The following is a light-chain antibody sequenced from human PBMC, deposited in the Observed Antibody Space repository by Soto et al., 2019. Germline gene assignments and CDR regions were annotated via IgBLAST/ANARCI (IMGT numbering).Light chain of an antibody. CDR1: HSIDSH. CDR3: QQSYRTPRT. Sequence: DIQMTQSPSSLSASVGDRVTITCRTSHSIDSHLNWYQQKPGKAPNLLIYGASTLQSGVPSRFSGSGSGTDFTLTISSLQLEDFATYYCQQSYRTPRTFGQGTKVEFK. CDR2: GAS. J-gene: IGKJ1*01. V-gene: IGKV1-39*01.